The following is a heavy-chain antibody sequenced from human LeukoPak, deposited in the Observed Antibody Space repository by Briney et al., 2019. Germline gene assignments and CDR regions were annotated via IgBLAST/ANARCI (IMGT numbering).Heavy chain of an antibody. Sequence: PSETLSLTCAVYGGSFSGYYWSWIRQPPGKGLEWIGEINHSGSTNYNPSLKSRVTISVDTSKNQFSLKLSSVTAADTAVYYCARGPAAQGFDYWGQRTLVTVSS. D-gene: IGHD6-13*01. V-gene: IGHV4-34*01. CDR3: ARGPAAQGFDY. CDR2: INHSGST. J-gene: IGHJ4*02. CDR1: GGSFSGYY.